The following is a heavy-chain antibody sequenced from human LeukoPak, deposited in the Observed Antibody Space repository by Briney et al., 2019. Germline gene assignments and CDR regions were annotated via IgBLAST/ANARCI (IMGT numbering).Heavy chain of an antibody. CDR3: ASSLPYYDFWSGYLEYYYGMDV. V-gene: IGHV3-30-3*01. CDR2: ISYDGSNK. CDR1: GFTFSDYY. Sequence: PGGSLRLSCAASGFTFSDYYMSWIRQAPGKGLEWVAVISYDGSNKYYADSVKGRFTISRDNSRNTLYLQMNSLRAEDTAVYYCASSLPYYDFWSGYLEYYYGMDVWGQGTTVTVSS. J-gene: IGHJ6*02. D-gene: IGHD3-3*01.